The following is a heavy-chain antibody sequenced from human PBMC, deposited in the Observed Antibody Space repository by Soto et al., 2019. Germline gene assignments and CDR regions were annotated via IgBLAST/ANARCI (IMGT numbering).Heavy chain of an antibody. Sequence: QVQLVESGGGLVKPGGSLRLSCAASGFTFSNYYMSWIRQVPGKGLEWISYISSSSSSANYADSVKGRFTMSRDNAKNSLSLQMNSLRAEDTAVYYCARDIDGSSNWFDSWGQGTLVAVSS. CDR1: GFTFSNYY. CDR3: ARDIDGSSNWFDS. CDR2: ISSSSSSA. D-gene: IGHD1-1*01. V-gene: IGHV3-11*06. J-gene: IGHJ5*01.